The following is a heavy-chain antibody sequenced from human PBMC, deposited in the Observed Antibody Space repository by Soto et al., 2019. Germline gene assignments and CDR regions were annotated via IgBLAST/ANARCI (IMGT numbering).Heavy chain of an antibody. D-gene: IGHD5-12*01. J-gene: IGHJ4*02. Sequence: GGSLRLSCAASGFTFSSYTMNWVRQAPGKGLEWVSYISGSSSITYYADSVKGRFTISRDNSKNTLYLQMNSLRAEDTAVYYCAKDPISEATPFDYWGQGTLVTVSS. CDR3: AKDPISEATPFDY. V-gene: IGHV3-23*01. CDR1: GFTFSSYT. CDR2: ISGSSSIT.